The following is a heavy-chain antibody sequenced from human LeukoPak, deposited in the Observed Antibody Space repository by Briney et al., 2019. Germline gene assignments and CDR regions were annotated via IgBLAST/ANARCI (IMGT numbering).Heavy chain of an antibody. D-gene: IGHD1-26*01. CDR1: GFTFSNYA. Sequence: GGSLRLSCAASGFTFSNYAMTWVRQAPGKGLEWVGFIRSKAYGGTTEYAASVKGRFTISRDDSKSIAYLQMNSLKTEDTAVYYCTRVKWELLGFDYWGQGTLVTVSS. V-gene: IGHV3-49*04. CDR3: TRVKWELLGFDY. J-gene: IGHJ4*02. CDR2: IRSKAYGGTT.